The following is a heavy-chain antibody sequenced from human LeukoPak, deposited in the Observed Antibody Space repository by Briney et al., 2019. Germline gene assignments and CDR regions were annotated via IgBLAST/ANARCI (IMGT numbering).Heavy chain of an antibody. V-gene: IGHV4-38-2*01. CDR3: AREYYYDSSGYPDAFGI. Sequence: PSETLSLTCAVPGYSISSGYYWGWIRQPPGKGLEWIGSIYHSGSTYYNPSLKSRVTISVDTSKNQFSLKLSSVTAADTAVYYCAREYYYDSSGYPDAFGIWGQGTMVTVSS. J-gene: IGHJ3*02. CDR2: IYHSGST. CDR1: GYSISSGYY. D-gene: IGHD3-22*01.